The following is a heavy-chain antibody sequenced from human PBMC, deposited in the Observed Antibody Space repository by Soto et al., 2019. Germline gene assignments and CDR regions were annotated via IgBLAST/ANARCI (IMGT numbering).Heavy chain of an antibody. CDR3: GSVRPSGYVLS. D-gene: IGHD6-25*01. J-gene: IGHJ5*02. CDR2: VYFSGNT. V-gene: IGHV4-59*01. Sequence: SETLSLTCTVSGGSLSSYYWTWIRQSPGKGLEWIGYVYFSGNTNYNPPLKSRVTISIDTSKNQFSLRLASVTAADTAFYYCGSVRPSGYVLSWGQRTLVTVSS. CDR1: GGSLSSYY.